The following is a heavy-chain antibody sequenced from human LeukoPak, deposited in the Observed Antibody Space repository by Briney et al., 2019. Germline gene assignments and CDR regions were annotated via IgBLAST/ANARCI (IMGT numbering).Heavy chain of an antibody. D-gene: IGHD3-10*01. Sequence: SGTLSLTCAVSGGSISSSNWWSWVRQPPGKGXXXXGEIYHSGSTNYNPSLKSRVTISVDKSKNQFSLKLSSVTAADTAVYYCASKGAVSRRITMVRGVTRAFDYWGQGTLVTVSS. CDR1: GGSISSSNW. V-gene: IGHV4-4*02. CDR3: ASKGAVSRRITMVRGVTRAFDY. J-gene: IGHJ4*02. CDR2: IYHSGST.